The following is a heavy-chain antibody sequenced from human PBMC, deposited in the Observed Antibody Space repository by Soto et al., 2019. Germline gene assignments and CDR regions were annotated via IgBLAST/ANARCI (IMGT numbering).Heavy chain of an antibody. V-gene: IGHV3-9*01. Sequence: GGSLRLSCAASGFTFDDYAMHWVRQAPGKGLEWVSGISWNSGSIGYADSVKGRFTISRDNAKNSLYLQMNSLRAEDTVLYYCAKALVPAAIPAGAYYYYGMDVWGQGTTVTVSS. CDR3: AKALVPAAIPAGAYYYYGMDV. D-gene: IGHD2-2*02. J-gene: IGHJ6*02. CDR1: GFTFDDYA. CDR2: ISWNSGSI.